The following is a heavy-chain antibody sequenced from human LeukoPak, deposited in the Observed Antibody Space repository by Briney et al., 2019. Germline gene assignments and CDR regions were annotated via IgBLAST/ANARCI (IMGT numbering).Heavy chain of an antibody. CDR1: GFTFDDYA. Sequence: GRSLRLSCAASGFTFDDYAMHWVRQAPGKGLEWVSGIRWNSGGIAYADSVKGRFTISRDNAKNSLYLQMNSLRAEDTAVYYCAKDSTPGDRDAFDIWGQGTMVTVSS. D-gene: IGHD4-17*01. J-gene: IGHJ3*02. CDR3: AKDSTPGDRDAFDI. V-gene: IGHV3-9*01. CDR2: IRWNSGGI.